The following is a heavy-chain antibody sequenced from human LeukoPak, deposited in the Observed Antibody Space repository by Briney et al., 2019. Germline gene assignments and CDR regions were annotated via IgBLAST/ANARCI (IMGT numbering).Heavy chain of an antibody. V-gene: IGHV1-18*04. Sequence: ASVKVSCKASGYTFTGYYMHWVRQAPGQGLEWMGWISAYNGNTNYAQKLQGRVTMTTDTSTSTAYMELRSLRSDDTAVYYCARDCSSTSCYWNYYYGMDVWGQGTTVTVSS. J-gene: IGHJ6*02. CDR1: GYTFTGYY. D-gene: IGHD2-2*01. CDR2: ISAYNGNT. CDR3: ARDCSSTSCYWNYYYGMDV.